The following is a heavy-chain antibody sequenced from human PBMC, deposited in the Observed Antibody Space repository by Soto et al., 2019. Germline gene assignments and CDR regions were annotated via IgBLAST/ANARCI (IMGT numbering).Heavy chain of an antibody. Sequence: PSETLSLTCTVSGGSIGNSYWSWIRQSPGKGLEWIGYIYYSGSSNYNPSLKSRVSISVDTSKNQFSLKLSSVTAADTAVYYCARQPSPWGQGTLVTVSS. J-gene: IGHJ5*02. CDR1: GGSIGNSY. V-gene: IGHV4-59*08. CDR2: IYYSGSS. CDR3: ARQPSP.